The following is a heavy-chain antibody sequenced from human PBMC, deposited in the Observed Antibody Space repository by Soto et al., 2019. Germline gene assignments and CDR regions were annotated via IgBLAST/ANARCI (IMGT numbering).Heavy chain of an antibody. V-gene: IGHV1-18*01. CDR1: GYTFTSYG. D-gene: IGHD6-13*01. CDR3: ARDFDEQLVLAYFDY. CDR2: ISAYNGNT. J-gene: IGHJ4*02. Sequence: QVQLVQSGAEVKKPGASVKVSCKASGYTFTSYGISWVRQAPGQGLEWMGWISAYNGNTNYAQKLQGRVNMTTDTPTSTDYMELRSLRSDDTDVYYCARDFDEQLVLAYFDYWGQGTLVTVSS.